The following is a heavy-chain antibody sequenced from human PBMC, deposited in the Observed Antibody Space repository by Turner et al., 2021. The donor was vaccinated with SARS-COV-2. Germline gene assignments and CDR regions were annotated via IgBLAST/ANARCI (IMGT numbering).Heavy chain of an antibody. J-gene: IGHJ6*02. V-gene: IGHV4-39*01. CDR3: ARLMDTAMDYYGTDV. CDR1: GGSISSSSYY. CDR2: ISYSGCA. D-gene: IGHD5-18*01. Sequence: QLQLQESGPGLVKPSETLSLTCTVSGGSISSSSYYWGWIRPPPGKGLVWIGNISYSGCAYYNPSRKSRVTITVDPSKNQFSLKLTSVTAADTAVYYCARLMDTAMDYYGTDVWGQGTTVTVSS.